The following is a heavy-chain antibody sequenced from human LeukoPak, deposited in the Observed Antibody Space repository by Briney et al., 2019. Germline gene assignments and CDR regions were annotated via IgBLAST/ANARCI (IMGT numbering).Heavy chain of an antibody. V-gene: IGHV6-1*01. D-gene: IGHD2-21*01. J-gene: IGHJ4*02. CDR1: GGSISSFY. Sequence: PSETLSLTCTVSGGSISSFYWTWIRQSPSRGLEWLGRTYYRSKWYNDYAVFVKSRITINPDTSKNQFSLQLNSVTPEDTAVYYCARHIYYFDSWGQGTLVTVSS. CDR3: ARHIYYFDS. CDR2: TYYRSKWYN.